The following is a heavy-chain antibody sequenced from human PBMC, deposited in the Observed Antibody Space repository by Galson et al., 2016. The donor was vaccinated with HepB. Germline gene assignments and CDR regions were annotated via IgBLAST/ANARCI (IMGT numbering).Heavy chain of an antibody. D-gene: IGHD3-9*01. Sequence: SLKPPCEASELTFSSYGMPWVAQVPGRGREWAAVIGSDVIKKSYEDSVKGRFTSSRDNSKNTLYLQMNSLRAEDPAVYYCARDPNDILTGYLDYWGQGTLVTVSS. V-gene: IGHV3-33*01. CDR1: ELTFSSYG. CDR3: ARDPNDILTGYLDY. J-gene: IGHJ4*02. CDR2: IGSDVIKK.